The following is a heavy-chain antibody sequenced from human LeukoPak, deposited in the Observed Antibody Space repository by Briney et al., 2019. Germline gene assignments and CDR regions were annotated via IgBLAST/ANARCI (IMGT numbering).Heavy chain of an antibody. V-gene: IGHV4-38-2*01. CDR2: IYHSGST. CDR3: ARHVGLPAAIPYYFDY. Sequence: PSETLSLTCAVSGYSISSGYYWGWIRQPPGKGLEWVGSIYHSGSTYYNPPLKSRVTISVDTSKNQFSLKLSSVTAAATAVYYCARHVGLPAAIPYYFDYWGQGTLVTVSS. CDR1: GYSISSGYY. J-gene: IGHJ4*02. D-gene: IGHD2-2*01.